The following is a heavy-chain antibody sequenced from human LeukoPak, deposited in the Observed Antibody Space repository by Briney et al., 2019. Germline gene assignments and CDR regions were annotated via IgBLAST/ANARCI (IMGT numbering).Heavy chain of an antibody. CDR3: VSSGWLYYFRY. V-gene: IGHV4-39*01. CDR2: IYYSGTT. D-gene: IGHD6-19*01. Sequence: SETLSLTCTVSGGSISSSSYYWGWIRQPPGKGLEWIGSIYYSGTTYYNPSLKSRVTISVDTSKNQFSLKLSSVTAADTAVYYCVSSGWLYYFRYWGQGTLVTVSS. CDR1: GGSISSSSYY. J-gene: IGHJ4*02.